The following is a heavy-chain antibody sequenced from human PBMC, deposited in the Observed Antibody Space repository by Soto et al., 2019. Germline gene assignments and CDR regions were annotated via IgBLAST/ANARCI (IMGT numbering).Heavy chain of an antibody. V-gene: IGHV3-30-3*01. J-gene: IGHJ4*02. CDR2: ISYDGSNK. CDR3: GRDQEWRPGSESLRGGVTDC. CDR1: GFTFSSYA. Sequence: QVQLVESGGGVVQPGRSLRLSCAASGFTFSSYAMHWVRQAPGKGLEWVAVISYDGSNKYYADSVKGRFTISRDNSKNTXEAXMNSLTAEDTAVCYCGRDQEWRPGSESLRGGVTDCWGQGTLVTVSS. D-gene: IGHD3-10*01.